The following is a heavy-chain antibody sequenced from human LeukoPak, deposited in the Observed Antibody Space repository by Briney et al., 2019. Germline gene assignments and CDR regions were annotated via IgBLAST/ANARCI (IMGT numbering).Heavy chain of an antibody. V-gene: IGHV4-30-2*01. CDR2: IYHSGST. CDR1: GGSISSGGYS. CDR3: ARVEGYCSGGSCYSPHFDY. J-gene: IGHJ4*02. D-gene: IGHD2-15*01. Sequence: ASQTLSLTCAVSGGSISSGGYSWSWMRQPRGKGLEWIGYIYHSGSTYYNPSLKSRVTISVDRSKNQFSLKLSSVTAADTAVYYCARVEGYCSGGSCYSPHFDYWGQGTLVTVSS.